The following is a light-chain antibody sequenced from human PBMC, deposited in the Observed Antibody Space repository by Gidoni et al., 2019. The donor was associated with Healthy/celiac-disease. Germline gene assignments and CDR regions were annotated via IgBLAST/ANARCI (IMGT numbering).Light chain of an antibody. CDR1: QSISGW. V-gene: IGKV1-5*03. CDR3: QQYNSYPPWT. CDR2: KAS. J-gene: IGKJ1*01. Sequence: DIQMTQSPSTLSASVGDRVTITCRASQSISGWLAWYQPKPVKAPKLLIYKASSLESGVPSRFSGSGSGTEFTLTISSLQPDDFATYYCQQYNSYPPWTFGQGTKVEIK.